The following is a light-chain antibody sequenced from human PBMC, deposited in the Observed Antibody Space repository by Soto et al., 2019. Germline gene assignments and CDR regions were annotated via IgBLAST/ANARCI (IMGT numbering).Light chain of an antibody. V-gene: IGLV2-14*01. Sequence: QSSLTQPAYVSGSPGQSITISCTGTSSDIGGYNYVSWSQQHPGKAPQLMIYEVSNRPSGVSNRFSGSKSGNTASLTISGLQAEDEADYYCSSYTSSSTFVFGTGTKVTVL. CDR1: SSDIGGYNY. CDR2: EVS. J-gene: IGLJ1*01. CDR3: SSYTSSSTFV.